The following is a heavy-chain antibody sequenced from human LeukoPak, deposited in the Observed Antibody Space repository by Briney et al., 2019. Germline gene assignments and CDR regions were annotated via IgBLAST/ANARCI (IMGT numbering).Heavy chain of an antibody. CDR1: GGSISSSS. J-gene: IGHJ4*02. V-gene: IGHV3-30*18. CDR3: AKLENSGSPPGFDY. CDR2: ISYDGSNK. Sequence: LSLTCTVSGGSISSSSYYWGWIRQPPGKGLEWVAVISYDGSNKYYTDSVKGRFTISRDNSKNTLYLQMSSLRAEDTAVYYCAKLENSGSPPGFDYWGQGTLVTVSS. D-gene: IGHD1-26*01.